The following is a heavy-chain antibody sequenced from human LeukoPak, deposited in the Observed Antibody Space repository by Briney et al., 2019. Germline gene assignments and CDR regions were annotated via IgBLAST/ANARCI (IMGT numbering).Heavy chain of an antibody. Sequence: GGSLRLSCAASGFTFSNYEMNWVRQAPGKGLEWASYISTDGTKTYYAGTVKGRFTISRDNAKNSLYLQMNSLRADDTAVYYCARETIDCGGDCYDYWGQGTLATVSS. CDR1: GFTFSNYE. D-gene: IGHD2-21*01. J-gene: IGHJ4*02. CDR3: ARETIDCGGDCYDY. CDR2: ISTDGTKT. V-gene: IGHV3-48*03.